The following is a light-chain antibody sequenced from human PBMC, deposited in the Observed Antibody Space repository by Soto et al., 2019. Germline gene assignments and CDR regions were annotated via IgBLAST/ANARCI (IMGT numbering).Light chain of an antibody. Sequence: QSALTQPASVSGSPGQSITISCTGTSNDVGGYHYVSWYQHRPGRAPKLIIYETSNRPSGVSNRFSGSKSGNTASLTISGLQAGDEADYYCTSHTTSSPLAFGGGTKLTVL. J-gene: IGLJ3*02. CDR1: SNDVGGYHY. CDR2: ETS. CDR3: TSHTTSSPLA. V-gene: IGLV2-14*01.